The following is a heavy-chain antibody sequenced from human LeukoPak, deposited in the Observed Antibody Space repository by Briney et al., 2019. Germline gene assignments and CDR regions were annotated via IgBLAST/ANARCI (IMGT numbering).Heavy chain of an antibody. J-gene: IGHJ6*02. D-gene: IGHD4-23*01. CDR2: ISYSGGT. CDR3: ARPVGEGRGYYYGMDV. V-gene: IGHV4-39*01. CDR1: GDSITRSNYY. Sequence: SETLSLTSTLSGDSITRSNYYWGWVRQPPGKGLEWVGSISYSGGTYYNPSLESRVTISVDTSTNQFSLKLSSVTAADTAVYYCARPVGEGRGYYYGMDVWGQGTTVTVSS.